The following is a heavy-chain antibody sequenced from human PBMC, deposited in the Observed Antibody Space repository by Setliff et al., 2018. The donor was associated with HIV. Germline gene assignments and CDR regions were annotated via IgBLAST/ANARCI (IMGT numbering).Heavy chain of an antibody. J-gene: IGHJ6*03. CDR2: IYYTGST. CDR1: GASISSSSHH. V-gene: IGHV4-39*01. Sequence: SETLSLTCTVSGASISSSSHHWAWIRQPPGKGLEYIGNIYYTGSTHHNPSLESRVATSVDTSKNQFSLRLSSVTAADTAVYYCARIVRWELVATPTFFYYYMDVWGKGTTVTVSS. D-gene: IGHD1-26*01. CDR3: ARIVRWELVATPTFFYYYMDV.